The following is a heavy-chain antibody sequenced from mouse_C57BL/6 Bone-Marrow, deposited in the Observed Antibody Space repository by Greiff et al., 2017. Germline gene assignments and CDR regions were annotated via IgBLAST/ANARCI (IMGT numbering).Heavy chain of an antibody. CDR1: GFTFSSYA. D-gene: IGHD4-1*01. V-gene: IGHV5-9-1*02. CDR3: TRALNWDFDY. J-gene: IGHJ2*01. Sequence: EVKLMESGEGLVKPGGSLKLSCAASGFTFSSYAMSWVRQTPEKRLEWVAYISSGGDYIYYADTVKGRFTISRDNARNTLYLQMSSLKSEDTAMYYCTRALNWDFDYWGKGTTLTVSA. CDR2: ISSGGDYI.